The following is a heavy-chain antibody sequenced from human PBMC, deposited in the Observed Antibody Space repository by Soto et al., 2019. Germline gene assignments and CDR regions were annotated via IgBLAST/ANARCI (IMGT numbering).Heavy chain of an antibody. Sequence: ASVKVSCKASGYTFTGYYMHWVRQAPGQGLEWMGWINPNSGGTNYAQKFQGRVTMTRDTSISTAYMELSRLRSDDTAVYYCARDRVYRRGFDPWGQGTLVTAPQ. J-gene: IGHJ5*02. CDR2: INPNSGGT. D-gene: IGHD6-13*01. CDR3: ARDRVYRRGFDP. V-gene: IGHV1-2*02. CDR1: GYTFTGYY.